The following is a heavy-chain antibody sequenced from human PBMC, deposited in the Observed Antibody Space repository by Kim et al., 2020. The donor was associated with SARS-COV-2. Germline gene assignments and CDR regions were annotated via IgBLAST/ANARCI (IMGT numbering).Heavy chain of an antibody. Sequence: GGSLRLSCAASGFTFRNCAMHWVRQAPGKGLEWVAVISYDGSNKNYADSVKGRFTISRDNSKNTLYLQMNSLRAEDTALYYCARDRRSRLRGDSYDS. J-gene: IGHJ5*01. D-gene: IGHD3-10*01. CDR2: ISYDGSNK. CDR1: GFTFRNCA. CDR3: ARDRRSRLRGDSYDS. V-gene: IGHV3-30-3*01.